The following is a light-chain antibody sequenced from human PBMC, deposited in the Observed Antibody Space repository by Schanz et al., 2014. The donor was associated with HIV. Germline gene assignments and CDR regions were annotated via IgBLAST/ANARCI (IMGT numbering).Light chain of an antibody. V-gene: IGKV3-20*01. CDR3: QQYGSSPL. CDR2: GAS. Sequence: EIVLTQSPGTLSLSPGERATLSCRASQSVSSSYFAWYQQKPGQAPRLLIYGASIRATGIPDRFSGSGSGTDFTLTISRLEPEDFAVYYCQQYGSSPLFGPGTKVDIK. J-gene: IGKJ3*01. CDR1: QSVSSSY.